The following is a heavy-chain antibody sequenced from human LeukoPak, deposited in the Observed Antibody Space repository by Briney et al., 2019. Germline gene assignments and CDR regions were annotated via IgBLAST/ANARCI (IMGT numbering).Heavy chain of an antibody. CDR2: IWYDGSNK. CDR1: GFTFSSYG. CDR3: AKDRTIFGSGPGVRTPTPSFDP. D-gene: IGHD3-3*01. Sequence: PGRSLRLSCAASGFTFSSYGMHWVRQAPGKGLEWVAVIWYDGSNKYYADSVKGRFTISRDNSKNTLYLQMNSLRAEDTAVYYCAKDRTIFGSGPGVRTPTPSFDPWGQGTLVTVSS. J-gene: IGHJ5*02. V-gene: IGHV3-33*06.